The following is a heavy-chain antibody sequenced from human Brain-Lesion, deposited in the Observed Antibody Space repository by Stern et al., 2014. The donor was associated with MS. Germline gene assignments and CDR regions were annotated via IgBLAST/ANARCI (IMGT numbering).Heavy chain of an antibody. Sequence: HLVESGAELKKPGSSVKVSCKASGGTFSSYTVSWVRQAPGQGLEWMGKIIPILGVANYAPKFQGRVTITADKFTGTAYMEVTSLRSEDTAIYYCTTSPYGLDAWGQGTTVTVSS. CDR1: GGTFSSYT. V-gene: IGHV1-69*09. D-gene: IGHD1-14*01. CDR3: TTSPYGLDA. J-gene: IGHJ6*02. CDR2: IIPILGVA.